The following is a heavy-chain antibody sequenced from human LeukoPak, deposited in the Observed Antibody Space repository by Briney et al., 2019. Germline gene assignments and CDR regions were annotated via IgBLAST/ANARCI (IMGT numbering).Heavy chain of an antibody. V-gene: IGHV2-26*01. J-gene: IGHJ4*02. Sequence: SGPTLVNPTETLTLTCTVSGFSLSNARMGVSWIRQPPGKALERLAHIFSNDEKSYRTSLKSRLTISKDTSKSQVVLIMTNMDPVDTATYYCARIASYYDSSGYPGGVDYWGQGTLVTVSS. CDR1: GFSLSNARMG. CDR3: ARIASYYDSSGYPGGVDY. D-gene: IGHD3-22*01. CDR2: IFSNDEK.